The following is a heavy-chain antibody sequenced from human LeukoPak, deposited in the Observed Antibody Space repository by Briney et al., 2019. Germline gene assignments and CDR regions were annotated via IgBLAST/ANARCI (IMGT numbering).Heavy chain of an antibody. CDR2: INWNGGST. V-gene: IGHV3-20*04. Sequence: GGSLRLSCAASGFTFDDYGMSWVRQAPGKGLEWVSGINWNGGSTGYADSVKVRFTISRDNAKNSLYLQMNSLRAEDTALYYCARGYCSSTSCYFDYWGQGTLVTVSS. D-gene: IGHD2-2*01. CDR1: GFTFDDYG. J-gene: IGHJ4*02. CDR3: ARGYCSSTSCYFDY.